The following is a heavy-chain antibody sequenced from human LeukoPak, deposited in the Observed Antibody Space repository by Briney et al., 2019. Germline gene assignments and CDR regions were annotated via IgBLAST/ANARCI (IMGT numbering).Heavy chain of an antibody. V-gene: IGHV1-69*13. CDR1: GGTFSSYA. J-gene: IGHJ4*02. Sequence: ASVKVSCKASGGTFSSYAISWVRQAPGQGLEWMGGIIPIFGTANYAQKFQGRVTITADESTSTAYMELRSLRSDDTAVYYCAREVTSYDYVWGSYRPLDYWGQGTLVTVSS. CDR3: AREVTSYDYVWGSYRPLDY. D-gene: IGHD3-16*02. CDR2: IIPIFGTA.